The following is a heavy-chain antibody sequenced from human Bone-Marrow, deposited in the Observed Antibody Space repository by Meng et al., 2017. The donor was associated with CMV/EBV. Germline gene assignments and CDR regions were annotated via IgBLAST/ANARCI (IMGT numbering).Heavy chain of an antibody. CDR1: GGTFSSYT. CDR3: ARDPNDYGDYSWFDP. Sequence: SVKVSCKASGGTFSSYTISWVRQAPGQGLEWMGRIIPILGIANYAQKFQGRVTITADKSTSTAYMELSSLRSEDTAVYYCARDPNDYGDYSWFDPWGQGTLVTVSS. CDR2: IIPILGIA. J-gene: IGHJ5*02. D-gene: IGHD4-17*01. V-gene: IGHV1-69*04.